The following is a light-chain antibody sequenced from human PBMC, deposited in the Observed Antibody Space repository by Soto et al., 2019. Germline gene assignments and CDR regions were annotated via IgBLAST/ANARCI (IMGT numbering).Light chain of an antibody. CDR1: QSISSS. CDR2: MAS. CDR3: QQYKTYPFI. V-gene: IGKV1-5*03. J-gene: IGKJ3*01. Sequence: DTQMTQSPSTLSASVGDRVTITCRASQSISSSLAWYQQKPGRAPQLLMYMASPLESGVASRLGGSGSGTEFTLTISSLQPDDFATYYCQQYKTYPFIFGPGTKVDIK.